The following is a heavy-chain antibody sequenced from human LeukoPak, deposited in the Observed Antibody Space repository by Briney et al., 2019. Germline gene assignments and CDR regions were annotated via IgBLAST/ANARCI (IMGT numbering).Heavy chain of an antibody. J-gene: IGHJ4*02. V-gene: IGHV4-4*07. CDR2: IYTSGST. D-gene: IGHD6-6*01. CDR1: GGSISSYY. Sequence: SETLSLTCTVSGGSISSYYWSWIRQPAGKGLEWIGRIYTSGSTNYNPSLKSRVTMSVDTSKNQLSLKLSSVTAADTAVYYCAREGAARPEVRGPFDYWGQGTLVTVSS. CDR3: AREGAARPEVRGPFDY.